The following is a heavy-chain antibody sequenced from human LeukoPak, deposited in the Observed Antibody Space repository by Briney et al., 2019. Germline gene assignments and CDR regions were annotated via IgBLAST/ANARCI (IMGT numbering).Heavy chain of an antibody. D-gene: IGHD6-13*01. CDR3: ARPKYSSSWQIFDY. J-gene: IGHJ4*02. CDR2: ISSSGNTI. Sequence: GGSLRLSCAASGVTFSDYYMSWIRQAPGKGLEWVSYISSSGNTIYYADSVKGRFTISRDNAKNSLYLQMNSLRAEDTAVYYCARPKYSSSWQIFDYWGQGTLVTASS. CDR1: GVTFSDYY. V-gene: IGHV3-11*01.